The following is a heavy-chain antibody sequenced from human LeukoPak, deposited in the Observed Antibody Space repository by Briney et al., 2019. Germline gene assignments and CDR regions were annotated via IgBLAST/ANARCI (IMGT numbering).Heavy chain of an antibody. CDR3: ARDKGLLWFGELQYYFDY. J-gene: IGHJ4*02. D-gene: IGHD3-10*01. Sequence: PGGSLRLSCAASGFTFSDHYMDWVRQAPGKGLEWVSYISSSGSTIYYADSVKGRFTISRDNAKNSLYLQMNSLRAEDTAVYYCARDKGLLWFGELQYYFDYWGQGTLVTVSS. V-gene: IGHV3-11*01. CDR1: GFTFSDHY. CDR2: ISSSGSTI.